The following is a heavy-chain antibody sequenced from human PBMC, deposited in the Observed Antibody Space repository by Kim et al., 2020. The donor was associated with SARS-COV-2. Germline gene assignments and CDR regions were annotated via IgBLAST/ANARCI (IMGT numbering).Heavy chain of an antibody. Sequence: GGSLRLSCAASGFTFSSYGMHWVRQAPGKGLEWVAVIWYDGSNTYYADSVKGRFTISRDNSKNTLYLQMNSLRAEDTAVYYCAREGTIAVAGTSLDYWGQGTLVTVSS. CDR3: AREGTIAVAGTSLDY. CDR1: GFTFSSYG. V-gene: IGHV3-33*01. CDR2: IWYDGSNT. D-gene: IGHD6-19*01. J-gene: IGHJ4*02.